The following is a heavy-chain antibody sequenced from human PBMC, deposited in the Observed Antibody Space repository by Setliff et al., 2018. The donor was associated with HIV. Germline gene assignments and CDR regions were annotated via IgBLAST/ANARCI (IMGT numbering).Heavy chain of an antibody. J-gene: IGHJ1*01. CDR1: GYTFTSYD. D-gene: IGHD6-13*01. Sequence: GASVKVSCKASGYTFTSYDIHWVRQAPGKGLEWMANFDPEDGETFYAQKFQCRLTMTEDTSTDTAYMELSSLRSDDTDMYYCATDPGYSSTWYSESFQHWGQGTVVTVSS. V-gene: IGHV1-24*01. CDR3: ATDPGYSSTWYSESFQH. CDR2: FDPEDGET.